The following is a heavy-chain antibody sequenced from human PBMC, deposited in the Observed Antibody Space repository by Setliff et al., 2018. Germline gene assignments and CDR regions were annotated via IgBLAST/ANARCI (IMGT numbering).Heavy chain of an antibody. CDR2: ISPDSIYI. Sequence: GSLRLSCAASGFTFRTFSMHWVRQAPGKGLEWVSSISPDSIYIYYAEWEKGRFAISRDNAQNSPYLQMNSLGADDTAVYYCARSPANGGHDAFDIWGQGTMGTVSS. V-gene: IGHV3-21*01. CDR3: ARSPANGGHDAFDI. CDR1: GFTFRTFS. J-gene: IGHJ3*02. D-gene: IGHD6-25*01.